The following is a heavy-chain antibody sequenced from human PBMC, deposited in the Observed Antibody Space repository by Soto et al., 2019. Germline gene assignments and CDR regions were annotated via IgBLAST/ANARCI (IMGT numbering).Heavy chain of an antibody. J-gene: IGHJ6*02. CDR3: ARGRYSYETIYYKFYYSALDV. D-gene: IGHD3-10*01. V-gene: IGHV4-34*01. CDR2: INDNGGT. CDR1: GGSIRGYY. Sequence: PSETLSLTCFVYGGSIRGYYWSWIRQSPGKGLEWIGDINDNGGTNYNPSLKSRVTTSLDTSKKQVSLMVSSVTAADTAVYYCARGRYSYETIYYKFYYSALDVWGQGTTVTVSS.